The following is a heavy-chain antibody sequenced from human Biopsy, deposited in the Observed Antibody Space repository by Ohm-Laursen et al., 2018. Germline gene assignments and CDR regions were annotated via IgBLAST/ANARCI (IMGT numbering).Heavy chain of an antibody. D-gene: IGHD1-26*01. CDR2: ISWNSGGI. CDR1: GFTFHDYA. V-gene: IGHV3-9*01. Sequence: SLRLSCSASGFTFHDYAMHWVRQVPGKGLEWVSGISWNSGGIGYADSAKGRFTISRDNAKNSLYLQMNSLRLEDTAFYYCVKDSVLYYGVDYFDFWGQGTLVTVSS. CDR3: VKDSVLYYGVDYFDF. J-gene: IGHJ4*02.